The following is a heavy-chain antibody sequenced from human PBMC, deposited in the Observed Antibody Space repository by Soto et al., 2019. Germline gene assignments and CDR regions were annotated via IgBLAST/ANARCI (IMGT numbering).Heavy chain of an antibody. CDR3: ARHKRQRQALDY. V-gene: IGHV4-39*01. CDR1: DDSISSTNYY. D-gene: IGHD6-25*01. J-gene: IGHJ4*02. Sequence: PSETLSLTCNISDDSISSTNYYWVWFRQPPGKGLDLIGSIYHSGSTYYTPSLKSRVAISIDTSKNQFSLKLSSVTAADAAVYYCARHKRQRQALDYWGQGVLVTVSS. CDR2: IYHSGST.